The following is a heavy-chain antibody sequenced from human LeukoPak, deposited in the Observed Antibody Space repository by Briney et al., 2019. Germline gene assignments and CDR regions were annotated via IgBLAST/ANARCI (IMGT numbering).Heavy chain of an antibody. CDR2: IYYSGST. CDR1: GGSISSSSYY. Sequence: PSETLSLTCTVSGGSISSSSYYWGWIRQPPGKGLEWIGSIYYSGSTYYNPSLKSRVTISVDTSKNQFSLKLSSVTAADTAAYYCARHRALRITIFGVVIDWFDPWGQGTLVTVSS. V-gene: IGHV4-39*01. J-gene: IGHJ5*02. CDR3: ARHRALRITIFGVVIDWFDP. D-gene: IGHD3-3*01.